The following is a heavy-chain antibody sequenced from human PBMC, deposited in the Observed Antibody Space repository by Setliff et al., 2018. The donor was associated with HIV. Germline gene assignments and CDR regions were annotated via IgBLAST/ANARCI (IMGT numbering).Heavy chain of an antibody. J-gene: IGHJ4*02. CDR2: INHSGST. V-gene: IGHV4-39*07. CDR3: ARDDRCSGGCCYSY. D-gene: IGHD2-15*01. Sequence: PSETLSLTCTVSGGSISSGGYYWSWIRQPPGKGLEWIGEINHSGSTNYNPSLKSRVTISVDTSKNQFSLKLSSVAAADTAVYYCARDDRCSGGCCYSYWGQGALVTVSS. CDR1: GGSISSGGYY.